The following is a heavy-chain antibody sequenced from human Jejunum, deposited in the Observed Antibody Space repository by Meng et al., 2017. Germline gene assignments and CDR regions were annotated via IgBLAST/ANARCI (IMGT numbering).Heavy chain of an antibody. CDR2: ISGSAGWT. J-gene: IGHJ6*01. Sequence: GESLKISCRASGFTFSSYGMSWVRQAPGKGLEWVSFISGSAGWTNYADSVKDRFTISRDTSKNTVDLQMNSLRVEDTAVYYCAKDGATTAGFMVVWGLGNTV. D-gene: IGHD5-24*01. CDR3: AKDGATTAGFMVV. V-gene: IGHV3-23*01. CDR1: GFTFSSYG.